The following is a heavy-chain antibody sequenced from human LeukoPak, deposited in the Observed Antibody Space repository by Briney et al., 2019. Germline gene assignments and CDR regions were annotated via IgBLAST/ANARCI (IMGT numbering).Heavy chain of an antibody. V-gene: IGHV3-23*01. J-gene: IGHJ4*02. CDR3: AKKPTLISPGNYFDY. Sequence: GGSLRLSCAASGFTFSTRWMSWVRQAPGKGLEWVSAISNGDGKTYYADSVKGRFTISRDNSKNTLYLQMNSLRAEDTAVYYCAKKPTLISPGNYFDYWGQGTLVTVSS. D-gene: IGHD1-14*01. CDR2: ISNGDGKT. CDR1: GFTFSTRW.